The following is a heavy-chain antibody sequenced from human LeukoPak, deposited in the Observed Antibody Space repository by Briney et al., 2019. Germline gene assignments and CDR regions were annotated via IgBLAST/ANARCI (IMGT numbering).Heavy chain of an antibody. CDR3: ARQITMIVVVISVANWFDP. D-gene: IGHD3-22*01. CDR1: GGSISSSSYY. CDR2: IYYSGST. Sequence: SETLSLTCTVSGGSISSSSYYWGWIRQPPGKGLEWIGSIYYSGSTYYNPSLKSRVTISVDTSKNQFSLKLSSVTAADTAVYYCARQITMIVVVISVANWFDPWGQGTLVTVSS. J-gene: IGHJ5*02. V-gene: IGHV4-39*01.